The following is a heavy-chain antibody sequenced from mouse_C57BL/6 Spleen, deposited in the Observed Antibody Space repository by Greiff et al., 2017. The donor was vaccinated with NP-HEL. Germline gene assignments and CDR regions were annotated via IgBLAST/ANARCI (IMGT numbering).Heavy chain of an antibody. V-gene: IGHV7-3*01. D-gene: IGHD1-1*01. Sequence: EVQLVESGGGLVQPGGSLSLSCAASGFTFTDYYMSWVRQPPGKALEWLGFIRNKAIGYTTEYSASVKGRFTISRDNSQSILYLQMNALRAEDSATYYCARVGGSRYAMDYWGQGTSVTVSS. CDR2: IRNKAIGYTT. CDR1: GFTFTDYY. CDR3: ARVGGSRYAMDY. J-gene: IGHJ4*01.